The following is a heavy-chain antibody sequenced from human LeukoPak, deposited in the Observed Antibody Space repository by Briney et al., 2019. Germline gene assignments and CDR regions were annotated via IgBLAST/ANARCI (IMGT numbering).Heavy chain of an antibody. CDR2: INHSGST. Sequence: SETLSLTCAVYGGSFSGYYWSWIRQPPGKGLEWIGEINHSGSTNYNPSLKSRVTISVDTSKNQFSLKLSPVTAADTAVYYCARSDRQRARSGRLEAFDIWGQGTMVTVSS. D-gene: IGHD3-10*01. CDR3: ARSDRQRARSGRLEAFDI. V-gene: IGHV4-34*01. J-gene: IGHJ3*02. CDR1: GGSFSGYY.